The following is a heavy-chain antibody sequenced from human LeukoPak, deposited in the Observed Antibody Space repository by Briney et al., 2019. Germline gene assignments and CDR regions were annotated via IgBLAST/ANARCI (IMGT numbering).Heavy chain of an antibody. V-gene: IGHV3-33*01. D-gene: IGHD2-21*01. Sequence: GGSLRLSCAASGFTFRNYGMHWVRQAPGKGLEWVAVIWYDGSKQYYADSVKGRFTISRDDSKNMLYLQMSSLRAEDTGIYYCVREECSGGDCLGADYWGQGTSVTVSP. CDR2: IWYDGSKQ. CDR1: GFTFRNYG. J-gene: IGHJ4*02. CDR3: VREECSGGDCLGADY.